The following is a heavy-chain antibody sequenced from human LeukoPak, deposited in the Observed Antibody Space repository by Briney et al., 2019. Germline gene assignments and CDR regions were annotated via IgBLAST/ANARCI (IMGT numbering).Heavy chain of an antibody. V-gene: IGHV4-34*01. J-gene: IGHJ6*03. CDR2: INHSGST. CDR3: ARRGGYDRFRRYYYFYYMDV. CDR1: GGSFSGYY. Sequence: SETLSLTCAVYGGSFSGYYWSWIRQPPGKGLEWIGEINHSGSTNYNPSLKSRVTISVEPSKNQFSLKLSSVTAADTAVYYCARRGGYDRFRRYYYFYYMDVWDKGTTVTVSS. D-gene: IGHD5-12*01.